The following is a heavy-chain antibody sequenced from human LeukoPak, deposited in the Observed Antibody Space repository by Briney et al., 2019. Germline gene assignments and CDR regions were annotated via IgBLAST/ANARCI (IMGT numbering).Heavy chain of an antibody. Sequence: GGSLRLSCAASGFTFSIYGMSWVRQAPGKGLEWVSAISGSGGSTYYADSVKGRFTISRDNSKNTLYLQMNSLRAEDTAVYYCAKVRGYSSTWYYFDYWGQGTLVTVSS. CDR1: GFTFSIYG. D-gene: IGHD6-13*01. J-gene: IGHJ4*02. V-gene: IGHV3-23*01. CDR2: ISGSGGST. CDR3: AKVRGYSSTWYYFDY.